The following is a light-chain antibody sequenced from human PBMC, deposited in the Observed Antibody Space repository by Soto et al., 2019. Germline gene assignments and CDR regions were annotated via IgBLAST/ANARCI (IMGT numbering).Light chain of an antibody. CDR3: QQYYSYPLYT. CDR2: AAS. CDR1: QGISSY. J-gene: IGKJ2*01. Sequence: AIRMTQSPSSLSASTGDRVTITCRASQGISSYLAWYQQKPGKAPKLLIYAASTLQSGVPSRFSGSGSGTDFTLTISCLQFEDFATYYCQQYYSYPLYTFGQGTKVDIK. V-gene: IGKV1-8*01.